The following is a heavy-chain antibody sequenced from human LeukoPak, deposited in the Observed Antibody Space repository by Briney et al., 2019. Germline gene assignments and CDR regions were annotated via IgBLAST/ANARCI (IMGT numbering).Heavy chain of an antibody. D-gene: IGHD6-13*01. J-gene: IGHJ5*02. Sequence: AGGSLRLSCAASGFTFSSYSMNWVRQAPGKGLEWVSSISSSSSYIYYADSVKGRFTISRDNAKNSLYLQMNSLRAEDTAVYYCARDLIAAAGQFDPWGQGTLVTVSS. CDR1: GFTFSSYS. CDR2: ISSSSSYI. V-gene: IGHV3-21*01. CDR3: ARDLIAAAGQFDP.